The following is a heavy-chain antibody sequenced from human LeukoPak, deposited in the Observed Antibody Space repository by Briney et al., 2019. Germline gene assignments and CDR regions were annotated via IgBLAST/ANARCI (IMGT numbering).Heavy chain of an antibody. J-gene: IGHJ4*02. CDR3: AKDNDPRAYSAYDSYDY. D-gene: IGHD5-12*01. V-gene: IGHV3-23*01. Sequence: EGSLRLSCAASGFTFTTYAMSWVRQAPGKGLEWVSAISNTGDSTYHAGSVKGRFTISRDNSKNTLLLQMNSLRAEDTGVYYCAKDNDPRAYSAYDSYDYWGQGTLVTVSS. CDR2: ISNTGDST. CDR1: GFTFTTYA.